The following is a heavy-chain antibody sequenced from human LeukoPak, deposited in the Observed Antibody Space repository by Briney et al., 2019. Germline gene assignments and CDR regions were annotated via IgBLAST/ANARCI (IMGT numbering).Heavy chain of an antibody. V-gene: IGHV4-34*01. J-gene: IGHJ4*02. CDR3: ARGRGNTMVSSQATFDY. CDR2: INHSGST. D-gene: IGHD3-10*01. CDR1: GGSFSGYY. Sequence: SETLSLTCAVYGGSFSGYYWSWIRQPPGKGLEWIGEINHSGSTNYNPSLKSRVTISVDTSKNQFSLKLSSVTAADTAVYYCARGRGNTMVSSQATFDYWGRGTLVTVSS.